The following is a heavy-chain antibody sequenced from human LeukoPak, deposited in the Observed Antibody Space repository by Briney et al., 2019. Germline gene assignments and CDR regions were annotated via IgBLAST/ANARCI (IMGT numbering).Heavy chain of an antibody. V-gene: IGHV3-9*03. CDR3: AKDRNYELLYAFDI. D-gene: IGHD2-2*02. J-gene: IGHJ3*02. CDR1: GFTFDDYA. Sequence: GGSLRLFCAVSGFTFDDYAMHWVRQAPGKGLEWVSGISWNSNLIGYADSVKGRFTISRDNAKNSLYLQMNSLRPEDMALYYCAKDRNYELLYAFDIWGQGTMVTVSS. CDR2: ISWNSNLI.